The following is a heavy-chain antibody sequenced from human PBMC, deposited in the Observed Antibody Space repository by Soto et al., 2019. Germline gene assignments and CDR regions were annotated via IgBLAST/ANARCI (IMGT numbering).Heavy chain of an antibody. Sequence: QVQLVESGGGVVQPGRSLRLTCAASGFTFSSNGMHWVRQAPGKGLEWVALVAYDGSKTYYGETVRGRFTISRDNSENTQYLQMNILRAEDTAVYYCARWVGGSMYDNSGKYDSWGQGTLVTVSS. CDR3: ARWVGGSMYDNSGKYDS. J-gene: IGHJ5*01. CDR1: GFTFSSNG. V-gene: IGHV3-30*03. CDR2: VAYDGSKT. D-gene: IGHD3-22*01.